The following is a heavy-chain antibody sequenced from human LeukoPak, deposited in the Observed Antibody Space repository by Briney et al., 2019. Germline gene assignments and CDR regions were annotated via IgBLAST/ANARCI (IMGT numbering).Heavy chain of an antibody. CDR3: ARVTVVTALFDY. V-gene: IGHV4-31*03. J-gene: IGHJ4*02. D-gene: IGHD4-23*01. CDR1: GGSISSGGYY. CDR2: IYYSGST. Sequence: PSGTLSLTCTVSGGSISSGGYYWSWIRQHPGKGLEWIGYIYYSGSTYYNPSLKSRVTISVDTSKNQFSLKLSSVTAADTAVYYCARVTVVTALFDYWGQGTLVTVSS.